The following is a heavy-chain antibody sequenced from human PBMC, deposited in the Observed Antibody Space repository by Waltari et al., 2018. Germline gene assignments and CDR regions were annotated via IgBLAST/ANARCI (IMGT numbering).Heavy chain of an antibody. CDR2: INPNSGGT. D-gene: IGHD3-10*01. V-gene: IGHV1-2*06. CDR1: GYTFTGYY. CDR3: ARDPKRITMVRGVRGWFDP. Sequence: QVQLVQSGAEVKKPGASVKVSCKASGYTFTGYYMHWVRQAPGQGLEWMGRINPNSGGTNYAQKFQGRVTMTRDTSISTAYMELSRLRSDDTAVYYCARDPKRITMVRGVRGWFDPWGQGTLVTVSS. J-gene: IGHJ5*02.